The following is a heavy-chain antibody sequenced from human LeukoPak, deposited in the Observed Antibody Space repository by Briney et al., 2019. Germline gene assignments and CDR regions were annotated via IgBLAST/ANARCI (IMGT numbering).Heavy chain of an antibody. V-gene: IGHV3-23*01. J-gene: IGHJ3*02. CDR1: GFTFSSSA. CDR2: ISGSSGST. CDR3: AKARLVVSSPSDAFDI. Sequence: PGGSLRLSCAASGFTFSSSAMSWVRQAPGKGLEWVSTISGSSGSTYYADSVKGRFTISRDNSKNTLYLQMSSLRAEDTAVYYCAKARLVVSSPSDAFDIWGQGTMATASS. D-gene: IGHD3-22*01.